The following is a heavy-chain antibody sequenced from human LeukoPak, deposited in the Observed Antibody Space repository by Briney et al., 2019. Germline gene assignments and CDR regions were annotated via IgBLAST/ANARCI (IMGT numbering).Heavy chain of an antibody. CDR3: AREVDYAVYFDY. V-gene: IGHV1-69*05. Sequence: ASVKVSCKASGYTFTSYGISWVRQAPGQGLEWMGRIIPIFGTANYAQKFQGRVTITTDESTSTAYMELSSLRSEDTAVYYCAREVDYAVYFDYWGQGTLVTVSS. CDR1: GYTFTSYG. CDR2: IIPIFGTA. D-gene: IGHD4-17*01. J-gene: IGHJ4*02.